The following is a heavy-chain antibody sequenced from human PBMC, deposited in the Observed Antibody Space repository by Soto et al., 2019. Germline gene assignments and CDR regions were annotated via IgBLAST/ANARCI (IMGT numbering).Heavy chain of an antibody. Sequence: AASVKVSCKASGYTFTGYYMHWVRQAPGQGLEWMGWINPNSGGTNYAQKFQGRVTMTRDTSISTAYMELSRLRSDDTAVYYCARGTFSSSSSYYYYYGMDVWGQGTTVTVSS. CDR3: ARGTFSSSSSYYYYYGMDV. CDR1: GYTFTGYY. D-gene: IGHD6-6*01. V-gene: IGHV1-2*02. CDR2: INPNSGGT. J-gene: IGHJ6*02.